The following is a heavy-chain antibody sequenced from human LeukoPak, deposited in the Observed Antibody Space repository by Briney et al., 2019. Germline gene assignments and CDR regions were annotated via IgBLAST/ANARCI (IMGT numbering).Heavy chain of an antibody. Sequence: GGSLRLSCAASGFIFTPYEMNWVRQAPGKGLEWVSIISSGSSAIFSADALKGRFTISRDDAKNLLYLDMNSLRAEDTAVYYCARGHTAVTRHFDFWGQGTLVTVSS. J-gene: IGHJ4*02. CDR1: GFIFTPYE. CDR2: ISSGSSAI. D-gene: IGHD4-17*01. CDR3: ARGHTAVTRHFDF. V-gene: IGHV3-21*01.